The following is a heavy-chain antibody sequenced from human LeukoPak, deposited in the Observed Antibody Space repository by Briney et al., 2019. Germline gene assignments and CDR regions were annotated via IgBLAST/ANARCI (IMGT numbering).Heavy chain of an antibody. J-gene: IGHJ4*02. CDR3: ARERSYTFDY. V-gene: IGHV1-2*06. CDR2: INPNSGGT. CDR1: GNTFTGFY. Sequence: ASVKVSCKASGNTFTGFYMHWVRQAPGQGLEWMGRINPNSGGTNYAQKFQGRVTMTRDTSISTAYMELSRLRSDATAVYYCARERSYTFDYWGQGTLVTVSS. D-gene: IGHD1-26*01.